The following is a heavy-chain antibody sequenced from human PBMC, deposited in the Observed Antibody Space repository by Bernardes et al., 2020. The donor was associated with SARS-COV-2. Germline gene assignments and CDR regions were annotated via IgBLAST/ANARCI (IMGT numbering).Heavy chain of an antibody. CDR3: ASEQGDNDYDN. V-gene: IGHV3-21*03. CDR2: ISRDRAYI. J-gene: IGHJ4*02. Sequence: GKGLEGVSSISRDRAYIYYADSVTGLFNIYRDNAKNSLYLQMDSLRDEDTAVYYCASEQGDNDYDNWGQGTQVTVSS. D-gene: IGHD4-17*01.